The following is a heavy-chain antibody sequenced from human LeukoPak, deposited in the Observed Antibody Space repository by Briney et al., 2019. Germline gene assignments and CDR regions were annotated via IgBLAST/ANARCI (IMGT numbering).Heavy chain of an antibody. V-gene: IGHV3-48*01. CDR2: ISSSSSTI. CDR3: ARITMVRGATGSYYYYYYMDV. J-gene: IGHJ6*03. D-gene: IGHD3-10*01. Sequence: GGSLRLSCAASGFTFSSYSMNWVRQAPGKGLEWVSYISSSSSTIYYADSVKGRFTISRDNAKNSLYLQMNSLRAEDTAVYYCARITMVRGATGSYYYYYYMDVWGKGTTVTVSS. CDR1: GFTFSSYS.